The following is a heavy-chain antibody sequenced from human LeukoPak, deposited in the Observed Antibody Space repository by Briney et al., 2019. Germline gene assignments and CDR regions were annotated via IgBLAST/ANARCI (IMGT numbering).Heavy chain of an antibody. Sequence: EASVKVSCKASGGTFSSYAISWVRQAPGQELEWMGGIIPIFGTANYAQKFQGRVTITADESTSTAYMELSSLRSEDTAVHYCARHIVVVVAATHAFDIWGQGTMVTVSS. CDR3: ARHIVVVVAATHAFDI. V-gene: IGHV1-69*13. CDR1: GGTFSSYA. CDR2: IIPIFGTA. D-gene: IGHD2-15*01. J-gene: IGHJ3*02.